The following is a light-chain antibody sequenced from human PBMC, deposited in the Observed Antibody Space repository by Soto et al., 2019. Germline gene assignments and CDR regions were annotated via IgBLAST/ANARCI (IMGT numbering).Light chain of an antibody. Sequence: EIVLTQSPATLSLSPGERATLSCRASQSVSSYLAWYQQKPGQAPRLLIYDASNRATGIPARFSGSGSGTEFTLTISSLEPEDSALYYCQQRSNWRLTFGGGTKVEIK. CDR1: QSVSSY. V-gene: IGKV3-11*01. CDR2: DAS. J-gene: IGKJ4*01. CDR3: QQRSNWRLT.